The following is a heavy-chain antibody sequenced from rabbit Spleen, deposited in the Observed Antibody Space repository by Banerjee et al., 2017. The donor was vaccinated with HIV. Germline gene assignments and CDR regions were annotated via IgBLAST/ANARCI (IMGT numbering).Heavy chain of an antibody. V-gene: IGHV1S40*01. CDR1: GFSFSSSYD. J-gene: IGHJ6*01. CDR3: ARDSGSSFSTYGMDL. Sequence: QQLVESGGGLVKPGASLTLTCTASGFSFSSSYDMCWVRQAPGKGLEWIGCIYTGNGKTYYAGWAKGRFTISKASSTTVTLQMTSLTAADTATYFCARDSGSSFSTYGMDLWGPGTLVTV. D-gene: IGHD8-1*01. CDR2: IYTGNGKT.